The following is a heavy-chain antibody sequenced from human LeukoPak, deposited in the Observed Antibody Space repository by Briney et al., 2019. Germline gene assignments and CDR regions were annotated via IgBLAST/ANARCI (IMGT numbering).Heavy chain of an antibody. CDR3: ATPLAPGSGSDY. V-gene: IGHV3-33*01. Sequence: GRSLRLSCAASGFTFSRYGMHWVRQAPGKGLEWVAVIWYDGTNKCYGDSVKGRFTISRDTSKNTLYLQMNSLRAEDTAVYYCATPLAPGSGSDYWGQGTLVTVTS. D-gene: IGHD3-10*01. J-gene: IGHJ4*02. CDR2: IWYDGTNK. CDR1: GFTFSRYG.